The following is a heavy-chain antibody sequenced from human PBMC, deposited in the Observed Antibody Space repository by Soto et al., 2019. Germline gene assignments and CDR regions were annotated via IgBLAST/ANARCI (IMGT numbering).Heavy chain of an antibody. J-gene: IGHJ4*02. Sequence: ASVKVSCKASGGTFSSYAFSWVRQAPGQGLEWMGGIIPMFNTTNYAQRFQGRVTITADKSTSTAYMELNSLRSEDTAVYYCARDQEMATITDFVYWGQGTLVTSPQ. D-gene: IGHD5-12*01. CDR1: GGTFSSYA. CDR3: ARDQEMATITDFVY. CDR2: IIPMFNTT. V-gene: IGHV1-69*06.